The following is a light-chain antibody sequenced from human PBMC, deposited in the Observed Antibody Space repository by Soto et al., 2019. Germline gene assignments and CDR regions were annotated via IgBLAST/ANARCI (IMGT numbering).Light chain of an antibody. CDR2: EGS. CDR1: SSDVGSYNL. J-gene: IGLJ1*01. Sequence: QSALTQPASVSGSPGQSITISCTGTSSDVGSYNLVSWYQQHPGKAPKLMIYEGSKRPSGVSNRFSGSKSGNTASLTISGLQAEDEADYYCCSYAGSSKGDVFGTGTKVTVL. CDR3: CSYAGSSKGDV. V-gene: IGLV2-23*01.